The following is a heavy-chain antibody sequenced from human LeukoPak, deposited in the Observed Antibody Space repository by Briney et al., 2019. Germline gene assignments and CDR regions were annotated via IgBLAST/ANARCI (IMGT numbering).Heavy chain of an antibody. CDR3: ARAPLRYCSGGSCYPGFDY. V-gene: IGHV1-69*13. D-gene: IGHD2-15*01. CDR1: GGTFSSYA. CDR2: IIPIFGTA. J-gene: IGHJ4*02. Sequence: SVKVSCKASGGTFSSYAISWVRQAPGQGLEWMGGIIPIFGTANYAQKFQGRVTITADESTSTAYMELSSLRSEDTAVHYCARAPLRYCSGGSCYPGFDYWGQGTLVTVSS.